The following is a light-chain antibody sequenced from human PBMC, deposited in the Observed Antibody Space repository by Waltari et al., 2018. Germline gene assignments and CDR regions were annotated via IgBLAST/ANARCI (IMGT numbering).Light chain of an antibody. CDR2: DVN. V-gene: IGLV2-14*01. CDR1: SGDICGSDF. CDR3: SSPSTNNIVV. J-gene: IGLJ2*01. Sequence: QSALTQPASVSASPGQSITIPCTGTSGDICGSDFVSWYQHHPGRAPKVLIFDVNHRPSGISDRFSGSKSGNTASLTISGLQTEDDADYFCSSPSTNNIVVFGGGTKVTVL.